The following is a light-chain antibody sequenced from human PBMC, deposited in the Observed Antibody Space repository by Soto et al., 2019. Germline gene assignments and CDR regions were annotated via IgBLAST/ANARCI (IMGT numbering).Light chain of an antibody. CDR1: QSVSSN. V-gene: IGKV3-15*01. CDR3: QQYNNWPLT. Sequence: EIVMTQSPATLSVSPGERATLSCRAIQSVSSNLACSQQKPGQAPRLLIYGASTRATGIPARFSGSGSGTEFTLTISSLQSEDFAVYYCQQYNNWPLTFGGGTKVEIK. CDR2: GAS. J-gene: IGKJ4*01.